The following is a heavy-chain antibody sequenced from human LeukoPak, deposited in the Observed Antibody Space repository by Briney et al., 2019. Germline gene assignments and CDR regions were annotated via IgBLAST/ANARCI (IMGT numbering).Heavy chain of an antibody. CDR1: GFTFSSYG. V-gene: IGHV3-30*18. Sequence: GRSLRLSCAASGFTFSSYGMHWVRQAPGKGLERVAVISYDGSNKYYADSVKGRFTISRDNSKNTLYLQMNSLRAEDTAVYYCAKGAVSSWYGSTFDYWGQGTLVTVSS. CDR3: AKGAVSSWYGSTFDY. D-gene: IGHD6-13*01. J-gene: IGHJ4*02. CDR2: ISYDGSNK.